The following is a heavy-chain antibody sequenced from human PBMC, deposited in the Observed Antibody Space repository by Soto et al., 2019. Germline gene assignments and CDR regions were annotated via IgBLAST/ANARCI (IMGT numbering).Heavy chain of an antibody. CDR1: GFTFSSYS. V-gene: IGHV3-48*01. J-gene: IGHJ4*02. Sequence: GGPLSLSCAASGFTFSSYSMNWVRQAPGKGLEWVSCISSSSSTIYYADSVKGRFTISRDNAKNSLYLQMNSLRAEDTAVYYCARGLYYYDSSGYYWGQGTLVTVSS. D-gene: IGHD3-22*01. CDR3: ARGLYYYDSSGYY. CDR2: ISSSSSTI.